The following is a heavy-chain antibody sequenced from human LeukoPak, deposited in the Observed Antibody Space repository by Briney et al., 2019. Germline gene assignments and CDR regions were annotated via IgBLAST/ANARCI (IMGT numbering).Heavy chain of an antibody. CDR3: ARDWFGESPFDY. CDR2: ISYDGSNK. D-gene: IGHD3-10*01. V-gene: IGHV3-30-3*01. CDR1: GFTFSSYA. J-gene: IGHJ4*02. Sequence: PGRSLRLSCAASGFTFSSYAMHWVRQAPGKGLEWVAVISYDGSNKYYADSVKGRFTISRDNSMNTLYLQMNSLRAEDTAVYYCARDWFGESPFDYWGQGTLVTVSS.